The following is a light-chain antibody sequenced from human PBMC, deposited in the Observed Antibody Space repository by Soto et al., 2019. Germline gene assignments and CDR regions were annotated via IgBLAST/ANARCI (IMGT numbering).Light chain of an antibody. J-gene: IGKJ1*01. Sequence: EIVLTQSPGTLSLSPGERATLSCRASQSVSSSYLVWYQQKPGQAPRLLIYGASSRAAGIPDRFSGSGSGTDFTLTISRLEPDDFAVYYCQQYDSSLWTFGQGTKVEIK. CDR3: QQYDSSLWT. CDR1: QSVSSSY. V-gene: IGKV3-20*01. CDR2: GAS.